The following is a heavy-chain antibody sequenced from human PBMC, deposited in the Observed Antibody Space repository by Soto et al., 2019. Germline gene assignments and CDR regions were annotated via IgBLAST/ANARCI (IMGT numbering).Heavy chain of an antibody. J-gene: IGHJ4*02. V-gene: IGHV4-34*01. CDR1: GGSFSGYY. CDR3: ARLPGVVVVAARDY. D-gene: IGHD2-15*01. CDR2: INHSGST. Sequence: QVQLQQWGAGLLKPSETLSLTCAVYGGSFSGYYWSWIRQPPGKGLEWIGEINHSGSTNYNPSLKSRVTXXVXTXXNQFSLKLSSVTAADTAVYYCARLPGVVVVAARDYWGQGTLVTVSS.